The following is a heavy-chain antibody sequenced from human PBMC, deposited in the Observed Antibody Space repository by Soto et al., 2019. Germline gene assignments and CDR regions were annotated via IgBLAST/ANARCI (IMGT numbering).Heavy chain of an antibody. CDR1: GGTFNNYG. J-gene: IGHJ4*02. Sequence: QVQLVQSGAEVRKPGSSVKVSCKASGGTFNNYGVAWVRQAPGQGLEWMGGIIPMLDKTNYDQKFQDRVTFTAETSTETDYMELNSLTSDDTAIYFCSRAHMRDFYKYWGVFHSWGPGPLVTVS. D-gene: IGHD7-27*01. CDR2: IIPMLDKT. V-gene: IGHV1-69*06. CDR3: SRAHMRDFYKYWGVFHS.